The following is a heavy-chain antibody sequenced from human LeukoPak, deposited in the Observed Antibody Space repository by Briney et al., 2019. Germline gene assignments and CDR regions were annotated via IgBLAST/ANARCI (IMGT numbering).Heavy chain of an antibody. J-gene: IGHJ4*02. CDR3: ARRDIVVIVSASDY. V-gene: IGHV4-59*01. Sequence: SETLSLTCTVSGGSIGSYYWSWIRQPPGKGLEWIGYIYYSGSTNYNPSLKSRVTISVDTSKNQFSLKLSSVTAADTAVYYCARRDIVVIVSASDYWGQGTLVTVSS. CDR2: IYYSGST. CDR1: GGSIGSYY. D-gene: IGHD2-15*01.